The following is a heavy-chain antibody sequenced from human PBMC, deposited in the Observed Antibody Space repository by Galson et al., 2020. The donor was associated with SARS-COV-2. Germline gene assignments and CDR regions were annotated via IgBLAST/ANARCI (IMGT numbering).Heavy chain of an antibody. CDR1: GGSISRSSYY. Sequence: KASETLSLTCTVSGGSISRSSYYCGWIRHPPGKGLEWIGSNYYSRSTYYNPSLKRRVTISVDTSKNQLPLKLTSVTAANTAVYYCARHSVMTTVTYDYWGQGALVTVSS. V-gene: IGHV4-39*01. J-gene: IGHJ4*02. D-gene: IGHD4-17*01. CDR2: NYYSRST. CDR3: ARHSVMTTVTYDY.